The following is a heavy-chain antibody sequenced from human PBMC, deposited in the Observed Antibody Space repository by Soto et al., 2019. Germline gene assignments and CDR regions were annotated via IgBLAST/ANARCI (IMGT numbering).Heavy chain of an antibody. D-gene: IGHD3-10*01. V-gene: IGHV1-18*01. CDR3: ARMAFGLDS. CDR1: GYTFISYG. Sequence: QVQLVQSRPEVKKPGSSVKVSCRASGYTFISYGISWVRQAPGQGLEWMGWMSASNGNTKYAQKLQGRVTMTTDTSTSTAYMELRSLRSDDTAVYYCARMAFGLDSWGQGTLVTVSS. J-gene: IGHJ4*02. CDR2: MSASNGNT.